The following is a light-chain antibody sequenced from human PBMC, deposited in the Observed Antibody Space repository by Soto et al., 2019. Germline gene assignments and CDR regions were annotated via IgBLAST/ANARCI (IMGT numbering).Light chain of an antibody. CDR2: DAT. CDR1: QDISDL. V-gene: IGKV1-33*01. Sequence: DIQMTQSPSSLSASGRDRSTITSQATQDISDLLNWFQQKPVKAPKLLIYDATNFETGVLSRFCGSGSGTDFTFTISSLQAEDIATYYCQQYDNRPITFGQGTRLEIK. J-gene: IGKJ5*01. CDR3: QQYDNRPIT.